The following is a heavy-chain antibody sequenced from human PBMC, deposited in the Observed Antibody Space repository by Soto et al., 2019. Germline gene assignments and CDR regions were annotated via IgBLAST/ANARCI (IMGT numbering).Heavy chain of an antibody. V-gene: IGHV4-4*07. CDR3: AKEGSGGSNWFDP. J-gene: IGHJ5*02. CDR1: GHSSNNSY. CDR2: VSSSGTT. Sequence: TLSLTCSVSGHSSNNSYCSWIRQPAGKGLEWIGRVSSSGTTNYNPSFKTRVTMSADTSKNQLSLRLRSVTAADTAVYYCAKEGSGGSNWFDPWGPGTQVTSPQ. D-gene: IGHD1-26*01.